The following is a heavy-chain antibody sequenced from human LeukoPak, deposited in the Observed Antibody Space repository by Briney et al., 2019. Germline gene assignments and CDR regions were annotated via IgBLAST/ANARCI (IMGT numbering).Heavy chain of an antibody. V-gene: IGHV1-24*01. CDR1: GYTLTELS. CDR2: FDPEDGET. Sequence: ASAKVSCKVSGYTLTELSMHWVRQAPGKGLEWMGGFDPEDGETIYAQKFQGRVTMTEDTSTDTAYVELSRLRSDDTAVYYCARGSAMVTTYRGGNWFDPWGQGTLVTVSS. D-gene: IGHD5-18*01. J-gene: IGHJ5*02. CDR3: ARGSAMVTTYRGGNWFDP.